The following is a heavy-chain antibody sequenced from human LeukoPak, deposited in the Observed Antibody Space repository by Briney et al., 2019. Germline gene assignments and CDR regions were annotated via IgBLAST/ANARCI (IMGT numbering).Heavy chain of an antibody. V-gene: IGHV3-33*01. CDR3: ARDAYDSNGYYYGIH. CDR2: IWYDGSKT. Sequence: QPGGSLRLSCAASGFTFSIYGMDWVRQAPGKGLEWVAIIWYDGSKTYYADSVKGRFTISRDNSQNTLSLQMNSLRAEDTAVYYCARDAYDSNGYYYGIHWGQGTLVTVSS. CDR1: GFTFSIYG. J-gene: IGHJ4*02. D-gene: IGHD3-22*01.